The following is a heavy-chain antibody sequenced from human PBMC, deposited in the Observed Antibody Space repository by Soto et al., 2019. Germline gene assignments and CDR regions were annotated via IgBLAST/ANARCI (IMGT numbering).Heavy chain of an antibody. J-gene: IGHJ4*02. CDR1: GGSFSGYY. Sequence: SETLSLTCAVYGGSFSGYYWSWIRQPPGKGLEWIGEINHSGSTNYNPSLKSRVTISVDTSKNQFSLNLSSVTAADTAVYYCTDMRWQWQPRDWGRGTLVTVSS. CDR3: TDMRWQWQPRD. V-gene: IGHV4-34*01. D-gene: IGHD6-19*01. CDR2: INHSGST.